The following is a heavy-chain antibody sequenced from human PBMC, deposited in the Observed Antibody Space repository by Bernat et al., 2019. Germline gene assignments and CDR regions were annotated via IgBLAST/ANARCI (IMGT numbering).Heavy chain of an antibody. CDR1: GYTFTSYG. D-gene: IGHD3-16*02. Sequence: QVQLVQSGAELKKPGASVKVSCKASGYTFTSYGISWVRQAPGQGLEWMGWISAYYGNTNYAQKLQGRVTMTTDTSTSIAYMELRSLRSDDTAVYYCARVVWEGVWGSYRARHFDYWGQGTLVTVSS. CDR3: ARVVWEGVWGSYRARHFDY. J-gene: IGHJ4*02. V-gene: IGHV1-18*01. CDR2: ISAYYGNT.